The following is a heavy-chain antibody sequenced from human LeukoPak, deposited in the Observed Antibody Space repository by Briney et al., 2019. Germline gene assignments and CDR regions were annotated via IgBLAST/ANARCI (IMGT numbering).Heavy chain of an antibody. J-gene: IGHJ4*02. CDR1: GFTVSSNY. D-gene: IGHD5-18*01. V-gene: IGHV3-53*01. Sequence: GGSLRLSCAASGFTVSSNYMSWVRQAPGKGLEWVSVIYSGGSTYYADSVKGRFTISRDNSKNTVYLQMNSLRAEDTAVYYCGRYGGGYSYGYGDFWGQGTLVTVSS. CDR2: IYSGGST. CDR3: GRYGGGYSYGYGDF.